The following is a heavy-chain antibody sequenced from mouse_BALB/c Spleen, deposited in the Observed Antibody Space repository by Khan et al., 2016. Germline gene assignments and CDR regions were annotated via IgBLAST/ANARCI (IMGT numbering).Heavy chain of an antibody. CDR1: GFTFSNFG. Sequence: EVELVESGGGLVQPGGSRKLSCAASGFTFSNFGMHWVRQAPEKGLEWVAYISGGSNTIFYADTMKGRFTISRDNPKSTLFLQMTSLRSEDTAMXYCARNYYGSGFDYWGQGTTLTVSS. V-gene: IGHV5-17*02. J-gene: IGHJ2*01. CDR2: ISGGSNTI. CDR3: ARNYYGSGFDY. D-gene: IGHD1-1*01.